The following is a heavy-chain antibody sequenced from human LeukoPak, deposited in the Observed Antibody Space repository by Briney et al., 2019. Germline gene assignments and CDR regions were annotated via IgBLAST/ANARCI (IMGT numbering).Heavy chain of an antibody. CDR2: IYYSGST. Sequence: PPETLSLTCTVSGGSISSYYWSWIWQPPGKGLEWIGYIYYSGSTNYNPSLKSRVTISVDTSKNQFSLKLSSVTAADTAVYYCARGHYYGSGSYFGYFDDWGQGTLVTVSS. V-gene: IGHV4-59*01. CDR3: ARGHYYGSGSYFGYFDD. D-gene: IGHD3-10*01. CDR1: GGSISSYY. J-gene: IGHJ4*02.